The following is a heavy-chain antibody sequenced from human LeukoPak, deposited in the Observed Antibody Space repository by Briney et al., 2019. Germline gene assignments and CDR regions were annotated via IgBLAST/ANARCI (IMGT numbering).Heavy chain of an antibody. CDR3: ARGARNYYDSSGYYYNY. CDR2: INHSGST. Sequence: SETLSLTCAVYGGSFSGYYWSWIRQPPGKGLEWIGEINHSGSTNYNPSLKSRVTISVDTSKTQFSLKLSSVTAADTAVYYCARGARNYYDSSGYYYNYWGQGTLVTVSS. V-gene: IGHV4-34*01. J-gene: IGHJ4*02. CDR1: GGSFSGYY. D-gene: IGHD3-22*01.